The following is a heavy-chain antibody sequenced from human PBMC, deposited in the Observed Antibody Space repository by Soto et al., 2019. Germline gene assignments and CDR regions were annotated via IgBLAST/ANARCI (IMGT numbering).Heavy chain of an antibody. CDR1: GYNFRNYG. D-gene: IGHD3-10*01. CDR3: ARGFGSSWFDY. Sequence: ASVKVSCKASGYNFRNYGITWLRQAPGQGLEWMGWIGAYNGNRKYLQKLQGRVTMTTDTSTNTAYMELTSLKSDDTAVYYCARGFGSSWFDYWGQGTMVTVSS. CDR2: IGAYNGNR. J-gene: IGHJ4*02. V-gene: IGHV1-18*01.